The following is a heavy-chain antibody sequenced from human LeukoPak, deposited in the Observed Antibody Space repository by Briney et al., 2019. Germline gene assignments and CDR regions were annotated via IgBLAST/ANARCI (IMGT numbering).Heavy chain of an antibody. CDR3: ARAPRYYMDV. CDR2: ISSSSSYI. V-gene: IGHV3-21*01. Sequence: KPGGTLRLSCAASGFTFSSYGMSWVRQAPGKGLEWVSSISSSSSYIYYADSVKGRFTISRDNAKNSLYLQMNSLRAEDTAVYYCARAPRYYMDVWGKGTTVTVSS. J-gene: IGHJ6*03. CDR1: GFTFSSYG.